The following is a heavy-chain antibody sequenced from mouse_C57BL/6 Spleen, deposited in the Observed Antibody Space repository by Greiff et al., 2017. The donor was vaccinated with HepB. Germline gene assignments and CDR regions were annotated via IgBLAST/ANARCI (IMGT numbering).Heavy chain of an antibody. J-gene: IGHJ4*01. CDR3: ARRGSNPYYYAMDY. CDR2: IYPGSGST. Sequence: VQLQQSGAELVKPGASVKMSCKASGYTFTSYWITWVKQRPGQGLEWIGDIYPGSGSTNYNEKFKSKATLTVDTSSSTAYMQLSSLTSEDSAVYYCARRGSNPYYYAMDYWGQGTSVTVSS. D-gene: IGHD2-5*01. V-gene: IGHV1-55*01. CDR1: GYTFTSYW.